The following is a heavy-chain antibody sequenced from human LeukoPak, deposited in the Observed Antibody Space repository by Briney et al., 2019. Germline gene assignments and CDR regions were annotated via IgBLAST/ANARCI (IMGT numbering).Heavy chain of an antibody. D-gene: IGHD3-9*01. J-gene: IGHJ4*02. V-gene: IGHV4-34*01. CDR3: ARENSDILTGFDY. CDR2: INHSGST. Sequence: SETLSLTCAVYGGSFSGYYWSWIRQPPGKGLEWIGEINHSGSTNYNPSLKSRVTISVDTSKNQFSLKLSSVTAADTAVYYCARENSDILTGFDYWGQGTLVTVSS. CDR1: GGSFSGYY.